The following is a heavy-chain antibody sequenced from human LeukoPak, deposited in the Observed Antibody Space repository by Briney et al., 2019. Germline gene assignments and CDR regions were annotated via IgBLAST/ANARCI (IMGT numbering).Heavy chain of an antibody. CDR2: VCSSSCYS. CDR3: AREGYSGYEDGFYYYNGMDV. V-gene: IGHV3-21*01. CDR1: GFTFSDYT. Sequence: PGGSLRLSCAASGFTFSDYTMNWVRQAPGKGLEWVSSVCSSSCYSQYADSGTGRCTISRNNAKNSLYLQMNGLRAEDPAVYYCAREGYSGYEDGFYYYNGMDVWGQGTTVTVA. D-gene: IGHD5-12*01. J-gene: IGHJ6*02.